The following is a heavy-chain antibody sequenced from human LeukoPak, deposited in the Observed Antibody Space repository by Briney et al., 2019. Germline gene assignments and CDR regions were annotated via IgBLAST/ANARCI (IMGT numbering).Heavy chain of an antibody. CDR2: IYSGGST. V-gene: IGHV3-53*01. CDR1: RFTVSSNY. Sequence: GGSLRLSCAASRFTVSSNYMSWVRQAPGKGLEWVSVIYSGGSTYYADSVKGRFTISRDNSKNTLYLQMNGLRAEHSAVYYCANDWGYFDYWEQGTLVTVSS. J-gene: IGHJ4*02. D-gene: IGHD2-21*01. CDR3: ANDWGYFDY.